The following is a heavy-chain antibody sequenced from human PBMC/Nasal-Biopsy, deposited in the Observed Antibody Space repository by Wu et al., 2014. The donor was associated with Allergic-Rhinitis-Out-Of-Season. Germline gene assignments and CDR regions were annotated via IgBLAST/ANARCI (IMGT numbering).Heavy chain of an antibody. V-gene: IGHV3-30*02. D-gene: IGHD6-19*01. J-gene: IGHJ4*02. Sequence: GKGLEWVAFIRHHGSDKYYADSVKGRFTISRDNSKNTVYLQMNSLRAEDTAVYYCAKDGRTSSGWFDYWGPGNPGHRLL. CDR3: AKDGRTSSGWFDY. CDR2: IRHHGSDK.